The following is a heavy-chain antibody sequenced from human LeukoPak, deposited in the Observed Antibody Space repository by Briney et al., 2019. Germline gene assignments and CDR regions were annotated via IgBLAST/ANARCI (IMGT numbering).Heavy chain of an antibody. CDR2: INPNSGGT. D-gene: IGHD2-15*01. V-gene: IGHV1-2*02. CDR3: ARDHCARSSCYEDHYYGMDV. Sequence: ASVKVSCKASGYTFTGYYMHGLRQAPGQGLEWMGWINPNSGGTEYAQKFQGRVTMTRDTSITTAYMELSRLRSDDTAMYYCARDHCARSSCYEDHYYGMDVWRQGTTVTVSS. J-gene: IGHJ6*02. CDR1: GYTFTGYY.